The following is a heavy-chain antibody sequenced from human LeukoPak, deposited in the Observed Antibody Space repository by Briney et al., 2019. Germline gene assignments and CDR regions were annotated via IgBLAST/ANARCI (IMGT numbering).Heavy chain of an antibody. J-gene: IGHJ4*02. CDR3: ARGRGSSWHYFDS. CDR2: IYASGNT. D-gene: IGHD6-13*01. Sequence: SETLSLTCTVSGGSISSYYWSWVRQPAGKGLEWIGRIYASGNTNYNPSLKGRVTMTVDTSKNQFSLNLSSVTAADTAVYYCARGRGSSWHYFDSWGQGTLVTVSS. V-gene: IGHV4-4*07. CDR1: GGSISSYY.